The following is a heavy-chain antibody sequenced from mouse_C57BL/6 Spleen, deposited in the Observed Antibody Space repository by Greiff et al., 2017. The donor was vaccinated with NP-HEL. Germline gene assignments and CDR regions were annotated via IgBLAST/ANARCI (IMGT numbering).Heavy chain of an antibody. CDR2: ISYSGST. Sequence: EVQLQESGPGMVKPSQSLSLTCTVTGYSITSGYDWHWIRHFPGNKLEWMGYISYSGSTNYNPSLKSRISITHDTSKNHFFLKLNSVTTEDTATYYCARGVYYDYDDYAMDYWGQGTSVTVSS. CDR1: GYSITSGYD. J-gene: IGHJ4*01. V-gene: IGHV3-1*01. D-gene: IGHD2-4*01. CDR3: ARGVYYDYDDYAMDY.